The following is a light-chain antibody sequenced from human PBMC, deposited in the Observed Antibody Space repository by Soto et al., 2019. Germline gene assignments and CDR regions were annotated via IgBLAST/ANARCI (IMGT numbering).Light chain of an antibody. CDR3: QQYDHRPQT. Sequence: IVMTPFPATLSLSPGESATLSCRASQSVSDNVAWYQQKRGQAPRLLIQGTSNRATGIPARFRGSVSGTEFTLTISRLEPEDFAVYFCQQYDHRPQTFGQGT. J-gene: IGKJ2*01. V-gene: IGKV3-15*01. CDR2: GTS. CDR1: QSVSDN.